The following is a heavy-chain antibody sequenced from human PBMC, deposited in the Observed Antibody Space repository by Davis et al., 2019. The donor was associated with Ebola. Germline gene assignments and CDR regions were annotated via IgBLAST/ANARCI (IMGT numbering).Heavy chain of an antibody. Sequence: GGSLRLSCVASGFTFNGYVMTWVRQVPGKGLEWVSGISWNSGSIGYADSVKGRFTISRDNAKNSLYLQMNSLHQGPIGLPPGTLLQEHLWG. V-gene: IGHV3-9*01. CDR3: TLLQEHL. CDR1: GFTFNGYV. CDR2: ISWNSGSI. J-gene: IGHJ6*01.